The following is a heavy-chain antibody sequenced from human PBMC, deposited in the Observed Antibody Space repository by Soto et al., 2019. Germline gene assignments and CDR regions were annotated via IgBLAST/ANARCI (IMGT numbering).Heavy chain of an antibody. Sequence: QVQLQESGPGLVKPSGTLSLTCAVSSGSISSSNWWSWVRQPPGKGLEWIGEIYHSGSTNYHPSLKSRGAISVDKSKNPCSLKLSSVTAADTAVYCCARYGDYGNWFDPWGQGTLVTVSS. CDR1: SGSISSSNW. CDR2: IYHSGST. CDR3: ARYGDYGNWFDP. J-gene: IGHJ5*02. V-gene: IGHV4-4*01. D-gene: IGHD4-17*01.